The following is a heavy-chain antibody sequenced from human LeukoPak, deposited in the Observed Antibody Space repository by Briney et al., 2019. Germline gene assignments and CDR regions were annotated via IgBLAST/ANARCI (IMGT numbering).Heavy chain of an antibody. CDR1: GHTFTSYG. D-gene: IGHD6-19*01. Sequence: GASVKVSCKSSGHTFTSYGINWVRQAPEQGLEWMGWISVYNGNTYYAQKFQGRITMTTDTSTSTAYMDLRSLRSDDTAVYYCASAQEIAVAGSYFDYWGQGTLVTVSS. CDR2: ISVYNGNT. CDR3: ASAQEIAVAGSYFDY. V-gene: IGHV1-18*01. J-gene: IGHJ4*02.